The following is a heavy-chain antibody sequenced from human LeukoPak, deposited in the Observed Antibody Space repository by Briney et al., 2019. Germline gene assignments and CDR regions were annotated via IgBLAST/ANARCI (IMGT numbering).Heavy chain of an antibody. D-gene: IGHD2/OR15-2a*01. CDR1: GFTFSTYG. CDR3: ARVPNSSDAFDI. J-gene: IGHJ3*02. CDR2: IWYDGSNK. V-gene: IGHV3-33*01. Sequence: GRALRLSCAASGFTFSTYGMHWVRQAPGKGLEWVASIWYDGSNKYYADSVKGRFTISRDNSKNTLYLQMNSLRAEDTAVYYCARVPNSSDAFDIWGQGTMVTVSS.